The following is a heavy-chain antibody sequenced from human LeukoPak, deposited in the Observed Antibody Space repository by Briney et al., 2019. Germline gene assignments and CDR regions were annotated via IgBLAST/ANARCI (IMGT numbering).Heavy chain of an antibody. CDR3: ARALYYYDSSGYCPIYY. CDR2: ISYDGSNK. Sequence: GGSLRLSCAASGFTFSSYAMHWVRQAPGKGLEWVAVISYDGSNKYYADSVKGRFTISRDNSKNTLYLQMNSLRAEDTAVYYCARALYYYDSSGYCPIYYWGQGTLVTVSS. J-gene: IGHJ4*02. CDR1: GFTFSSYA. V-gene: IGHV3-30*04. D-gene: IGHD3-22*01.